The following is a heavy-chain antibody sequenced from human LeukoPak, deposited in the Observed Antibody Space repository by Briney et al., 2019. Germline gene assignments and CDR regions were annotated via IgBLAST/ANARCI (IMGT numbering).Heavy chain of an antibody. J-gene: IGHJ6*03. CDR1: GGSISSYY. Sequence: SQTLSLTCTVSGGSISSYYWSWIRQPAGKGLEGIGRIDTSRDTTYNASLKSRVTMSVDTSKNHFSLRLSSVTAADTAVYYCARTLSGGSHYYYYMDVWGKGTTVSVSS. V-gene: IGHV4-4*07. CDR3: ARTLSGGSHYYYYMDV. CDR2: IDTSRDT. D-gene: IGHD2-15*01.